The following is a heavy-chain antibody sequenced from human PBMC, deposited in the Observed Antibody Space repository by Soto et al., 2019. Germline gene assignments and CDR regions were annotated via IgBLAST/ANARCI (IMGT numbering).Heavy chain of an antibody. Sequence: GSLRVSYTAAVFTFYTYSMTWVRQAPGKGLEWVSSITDTGVTTYYADSVKGRFTISRDNSKNTLYLQMNSLRTDDSAVYYCAKDTPVVMFLFDSWGRGTLVTVSS. V-gene: IGHV3-23*01. CDR3: AKDTPVVMFLFDS. D-gene: IGHD2-15*01. CDR2: ITDTGVTT. CDR1: VFTFYTYS. J-gene: IGHJ4*02.